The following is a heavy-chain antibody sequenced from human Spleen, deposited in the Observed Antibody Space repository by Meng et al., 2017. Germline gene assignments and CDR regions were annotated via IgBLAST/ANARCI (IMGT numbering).Heavy chain of an antibody. CDR1: GFTFRSHG. CDR3: ARDDRYCTATSCHSRSDH. J-gene: IGHJ4*02. V-gene: IGHV3-33*01. Sequence: GESLKISCAASGFTFRSHGMHWVRQAPGKGLEWVAVIWFDGRNYYYADSVKGRFTISRDNSKNTLYLQINSLRVEDTAVYYCARDDRYCTATSCHSRSDHWGQGTLVTVSS. D-gene: IGHD2-8*02. CDR2: IWFDGRNY.